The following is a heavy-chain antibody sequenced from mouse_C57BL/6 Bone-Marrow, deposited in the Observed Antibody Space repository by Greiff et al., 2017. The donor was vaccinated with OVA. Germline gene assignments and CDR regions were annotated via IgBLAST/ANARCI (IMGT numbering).Heavy chain of an antibody. Sequence: VQLQQSGAELVRPGASVKLSCTASGFNIKDDYMHWVKQRPEQGLEWIGWIDPENGDTEYASKFQGKATITADTSYNTTYLQLSSLTSEDTAVYYCTTSPYDGYYVWLAYWGQGTLVTVSA. V-gene: IGHV14-4*01. J-gene: IGHJ3*01. CDR3: TTSPYDGYYVWLAY. CDR1: GFNIKDDY. CDR2: IDPENGDT. D-gene: IGHD2-3*01.